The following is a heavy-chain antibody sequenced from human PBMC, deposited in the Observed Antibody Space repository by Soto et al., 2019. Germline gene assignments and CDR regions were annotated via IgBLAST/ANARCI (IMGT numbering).Heavy chain of an antibody. CDR2: INHSGST. CDR1: GGSFSGYY. J-gene: IGHJ6*03. V-gene: IGHV4-34*01. Sequence: PSETLSLTCAVYGGSFSGYYWSWIRQPPGKGLEWIGEINHSGSTNYNPSLKSRVTISVDTSKNQFSLKLSSVTAADTAVYYCARAWTGYYYYMDVWGKGTTVTVS. D-gene: IGHD3-9*01. CDR3: ARAWTGYYYYMDV.